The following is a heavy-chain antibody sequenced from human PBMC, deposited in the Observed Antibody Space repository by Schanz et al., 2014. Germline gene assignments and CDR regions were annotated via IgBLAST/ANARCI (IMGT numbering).Heavy chain of an antibody. D-gene: IGHD3-3*01. Sequence: QVQLVQSGGEVKTPGASVKVSCKASGYSFSAYYIHWMRQAPGQGLEWLGRFTHISQKFQGRVTMTTDTSINTAYMELSSLTSDDTAVYYCAKDDRFSEWSLLGHWGQGTLVTVSS. V-gene: IGHV1-2*06. CDR1: GYSFSAYY. CDR3: AKDDRFSEWSLLGH. CDR2: FT. J-gene: IGHJ4*02.